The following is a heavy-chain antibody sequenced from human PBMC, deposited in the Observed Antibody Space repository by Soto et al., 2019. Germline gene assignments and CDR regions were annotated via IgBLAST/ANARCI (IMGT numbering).Heavy chain of an antibody. Sequence: GGSLRLACADSGFTFSSYEMNWVRQAPGKGLEWVSYISSSGSTIYYADSVKGRFTISRDNAKNSLYLQMNSLRAEDTAVYYCARSTKWLPSSLDYWGQGTLVTVSS. V-gene: IGHV3-48*03. CDR3: ARSTKWLPSSLDY. CDR2: ISSSGSTI. D-gene: IGHD3-22*01. CDR1: GFTFSSYE. J-gene: IGHJ4*02.